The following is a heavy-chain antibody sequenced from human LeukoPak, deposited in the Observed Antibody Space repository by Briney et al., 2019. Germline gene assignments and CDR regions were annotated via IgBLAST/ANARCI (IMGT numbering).Heavy chain of an antibody. D-gene: IGHD6-19*01. Sequence: GGSLRPSCAASGFTFSSYAMSWVRQAPGKGLEWVSAISGSGGSTYYADSVKGRFTISRDNSKNTLYLQMNSLRAEDTAVYYCAKSATVAGYAEYFQHWGQGTLVTVSS. V-gene: IGHV3-23*01. CDR1: GFTFSSYA. J-gene: IGHJ1*01. CDR3: AKSATVAGYAEYFQH. CDR2: ISGSGGST.